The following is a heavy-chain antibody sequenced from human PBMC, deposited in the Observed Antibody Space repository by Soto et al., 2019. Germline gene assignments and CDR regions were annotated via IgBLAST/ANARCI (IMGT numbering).Heavy chain of an antibody. CDR1: GFTFSSYG. CDR2: ISYDGSNK. Sequence: PGGSLRLSCAASGFTFSSYGMHWVRQAPGKGLEWVAVISYDGSNKYYADSVKGRFTISRDNSKNTLYLQMNSLRAEDTAVYYCAKDLRDGYNTGRAFDIWGQGTMVTVSS. V-gene: IGHV3-30*18. CDR3: AKDLRDGYNTGRAFDI. D-gene: IGHD5-12*01. J-gene: IGHJ3*02.